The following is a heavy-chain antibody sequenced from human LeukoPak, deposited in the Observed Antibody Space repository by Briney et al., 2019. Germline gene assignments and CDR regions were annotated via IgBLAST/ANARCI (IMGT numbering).Heavy chain of an antibody. Sequence: PSETLSLTCAVSGGSISSSYYWSWVRQPPGKGLEWIGEIYHSGSTDYNPSLTSRVTISIDKSKNQFSLKLTSVTAADTAVYYCARDFRGRRGITGPHGMDVWGQGTTVTVSS. J-gene: IGHJ6*02. V-gene: IGHV4-4*02. CDR3: ARDFRGRRGITGPHGMDV. CDR1: GGSISSSYY. CDR2: IYHSGST. D-gene: IGHD1-20*01.